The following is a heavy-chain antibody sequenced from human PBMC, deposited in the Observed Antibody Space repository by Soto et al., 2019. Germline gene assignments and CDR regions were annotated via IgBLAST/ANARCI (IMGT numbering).Heavy chain of an antibody. J-gene: IGHJ5*02. V-gene: IGHV1-2*02. CDR2: INANNGGA. CDR3: ARAGGTETTHPSYNCFDT. CDR1: GYTFTDYH. D-gene: IGHD1-1*01. Sequence: ASVKVSCKASGYTFTDYHIHWVRQAPGQGLEFIGWINANNGGAGSAQQFQGRVTVTRDTSITTVYMELSNLRSDDTAVYYCARAGGTETTHPSYNCFDTWGQGTLVTVS.